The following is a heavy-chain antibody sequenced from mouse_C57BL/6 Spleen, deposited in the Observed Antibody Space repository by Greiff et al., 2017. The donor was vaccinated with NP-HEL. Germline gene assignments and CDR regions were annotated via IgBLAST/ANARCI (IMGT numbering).Heavy chain of an antibody. CDR1: GYAFTNYL. CDR3: ARSSYDPGPFAY. J-gene: IGHJ3*01. CDR2: INPGSGGT. Sequence: VKLMESGAELVRPGTSVKVSCKASGYAFTNYLIEWVKQRPGQGLEWIGVINPGSGGTNYNEKFKGKATLTADKSSSTAYMQLSSLTSEDSAVYFCARSSYDPGPFAYWGQGTLVTVSA. V-gene: IGHV1-54*01. D-gene: IGHD2-3*01.